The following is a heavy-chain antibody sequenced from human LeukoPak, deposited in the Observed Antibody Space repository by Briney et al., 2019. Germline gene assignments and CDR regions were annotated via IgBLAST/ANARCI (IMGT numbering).Heavy chain of an antibody. Sequence: SETLSLTCAVYGGSFSGYYWSWIRQPPGKGLEWIGEINHSGSTNYNPSLKSRVTISVDTSKNQFSLKLSSVTAADTAVYYCARTHIYTVTTSNWFDPWGQGTLVTVSS. CDR1: GGSFSGYY. CDR3: ARTHIYTVTTSNWFDP. CDR2: INHSGST. V-gene: IGHV4-34*01. D-gene: IGHD4-17*01. J-gene: IGHJ5*02.